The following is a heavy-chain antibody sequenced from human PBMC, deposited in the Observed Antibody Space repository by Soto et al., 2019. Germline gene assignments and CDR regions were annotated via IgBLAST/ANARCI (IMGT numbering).Heavy chain of an antibody. CDR3: ATQIDTVMVFRD. CDR2: SSPYNGNT. CDR1: DKTFLSYG. V-gene: IGHV1-18*01. D-gene: IGHD5-18*01. Sequence: VQLVQSGAEVKKPGASVKVSCKASDKTFLSYGISWVRQGPGQGLEWMGWSSPYNGNTNYAQKLQGRVTMTTDTSASTAYMELMSLRSDDTAVYYCATQIDTVMVFRDWGQGTLVTVSS. J-gene: IGHJ1*01.